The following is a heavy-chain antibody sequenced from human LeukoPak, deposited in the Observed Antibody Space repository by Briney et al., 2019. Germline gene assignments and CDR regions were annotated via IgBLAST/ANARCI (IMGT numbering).Heavy chain of an antibody. CDR1: GFTFSAYA. CDR3: AKGTWLYAFDI. CDR2: IGSDNKP. J-gene: IGHJ3*02. Sequence: PGGSLRLSCEASGFTFSAYAMTWVRQAPGKGLEWVSSIGSDNKPHYSDSVKGRFTISRDNSKNTLSLQMNSLRAEDTAVYYCAKGTWLYAFDIWGQGTMVTVSS. V-gene: IGHV3-23*05. D-gene: IGHD6-19*01.